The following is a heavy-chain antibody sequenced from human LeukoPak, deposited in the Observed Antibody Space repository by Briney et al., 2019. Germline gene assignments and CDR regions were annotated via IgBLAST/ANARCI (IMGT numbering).Heavy chain of an antibody. Sequence: PGGSLSLSCAASGFTFSNAWMNWVRQAPGKGLEWVGRIKSKTDGGTTDYAAPVKGRFTISRDDSKNTLYLQMNSLKTEDTAVYYCTTPIYGYYYGMDVWGQGTTVTVSS. CDR2: IKSKTDGGTT. D-gene: IGHD4-17*01. J-gene: IGHJ6*02. CDR3: TTPIYGYYYGMDV. CDR1: GFTFSNAW. V-gene: IGHV3-15*01.